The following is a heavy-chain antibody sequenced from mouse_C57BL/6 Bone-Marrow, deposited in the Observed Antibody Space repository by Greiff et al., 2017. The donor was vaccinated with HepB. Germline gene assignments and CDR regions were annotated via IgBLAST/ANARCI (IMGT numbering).Heavy chain of an antibody. D-gene: IGHD1-1*01. J-gene: IGHJ4*01. CDR2: INPNNGGT. CDR1: GYTFTDYY. V-gene: IGHV1-26*01. Sequence: EVQLQQSGPELVKPGASVKISCKASGYTFTDYYMNWVKQSHGKSLEWIGDINPNNGGTSYNQKFKGKATLTVDKSSSTAYMELRSLTSEDSAVYYCARTGGSSNYYAMDYWGQGTSVTVSS. CDR3: ARTGGSSNYYAMDY.